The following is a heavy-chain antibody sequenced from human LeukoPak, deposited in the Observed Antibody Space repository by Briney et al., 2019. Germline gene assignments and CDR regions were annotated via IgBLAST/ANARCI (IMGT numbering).Heavy chain of an antibody. D-gene: IGHD5-12*01. J-gene: IGHJ3*02. CDR2: ISWNSGSI. CDR1: GFTFDDYA. V-gene: IGHV3-9*01. CDR3: ARDGVATRKPKNAFDI. Sequence: GGSLRLSCAASGFTFDDYAMHWVRQAPGKGLEWVSGISWNSGSIGYADSVKGRFTISRDNAKNSLYLQMNSLRAEDTALYYCARDGVATRKPKNAFDIWGQGTMVTVSS.